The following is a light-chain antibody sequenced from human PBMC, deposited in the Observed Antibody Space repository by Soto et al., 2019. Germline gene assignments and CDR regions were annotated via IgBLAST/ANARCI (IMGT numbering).Light chain of an antibody. CDR1: SSDIGGYNY. Sequence: QSALTQPRSVSGSPGQSVTISCTGTSSDIGGYNYVSWYQQHPGKDPNLMLYDVTKRPSGVVDRFSGSKSGNTASLTISGLQAEDEADYYCCSYAGRFWVFGVGTKLTVL. J-gene: IGLJ3*02. V-gene: IGLV2-11*01. CDR2: DVT. CDR3: CSYAGRFWV.